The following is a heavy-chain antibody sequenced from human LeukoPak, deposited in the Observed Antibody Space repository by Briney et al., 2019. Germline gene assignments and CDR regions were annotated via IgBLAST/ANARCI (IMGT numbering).Heavy chain of an antibody. Sequence: GGSLRLSCAASGFTFSNYAMNWVRQAPGKGLEWVSSISESGDTTHYADSVKGRLTISRDNAQNTLYLQMNTLRAEDTALYYCAKQWVDCWGQGTLVTVSS. V-gene: IGHV3-23*01. CDR2: ISESGDTT. J-gene: IGHJ4*02. CDR1: GFTFSNYA. CDR3: AKQWVDC. D-gene: IGHD1-26*01.